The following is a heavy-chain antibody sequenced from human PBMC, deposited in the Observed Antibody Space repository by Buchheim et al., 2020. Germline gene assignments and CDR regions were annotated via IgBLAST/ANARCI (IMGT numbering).Heavy chain of an antibody. CDR2: INPNSGGT. CDR1: GYTFTGYY. Sequence: QVQLVQSGAEVKKPGASVKVSCKASGYTFTGYYMHWVRQAPGQGLEWMGWINPNSGGTNYAQKFQGWVTMTRDTSISTAYVELGRLRSDYTAVYFCARAQRSYVVRYCVDYWGQGTL. J-gene: IGHJ4*02. D-gene: IGHD2-8*02. V-gene: IGHV1-2*04. CDR3: ARAQRSYVVRYCVDY.